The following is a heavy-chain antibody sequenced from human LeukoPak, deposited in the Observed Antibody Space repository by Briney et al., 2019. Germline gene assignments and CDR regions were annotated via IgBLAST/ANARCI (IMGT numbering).Heavy chain of an antibody. V-gene: IGHV1-24*01. CDR1: GYTLTELS. CDR2: FDPEDGET. D-gene: IGHD3-22*01. CDR3: ATAQKRPWFDAFDI. J-gene: IGHJ3*02. Sequence: GASVKVSCKVSGYTLTELSMHWVRQAPGKGLEWMGGFDPEDGETIYAQKFQGRVTMTEDTSTDTAYMVLSSLRSEDTAVYYCATAQKRPWFDAFDIWGQGTMVTVSS.